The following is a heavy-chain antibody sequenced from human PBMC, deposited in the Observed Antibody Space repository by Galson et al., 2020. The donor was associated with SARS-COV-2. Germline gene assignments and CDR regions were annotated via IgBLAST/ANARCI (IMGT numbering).Heavy chain of an antibody. V-gene: IGHV3-23*01. CDR2: ISGSGSAT. Sequence: GESLKISCAASGFTFSSYAMNWLRQAPGKGLEWVSGISGSGSATYYAGSVKGRFTISRDNSQNTLYLQMNGLRADDTAIYYCAKRHRDSSGFDYWGQGARVTVSS. CDR1: GFTFSSYA. CDR3: AKRHRDSSGFDY. D-gene: IGHD3-22*01. J-gene: IGHJ4*02.